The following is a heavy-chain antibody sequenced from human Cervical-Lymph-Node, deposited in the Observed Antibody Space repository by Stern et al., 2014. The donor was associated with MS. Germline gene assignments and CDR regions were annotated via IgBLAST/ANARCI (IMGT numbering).Heavy chain of an antibody. D-gene: IGHD2-21*01. CDR3: AHSRDIRLWYDPYFDY. CDR2: IYWDDDE. CDR1: GFSLSTDGEG. V-gene: IGHV2-5*02. J-gene: IGHJ4*02. Sequence: QVTLKESGPTLVKPTQTLTLTCTFSGFSLSTDGEGVGWIRQPPGKALEWLALIYWDDDERYSPSLKSRLTITKDTSKNQVVLTMTNMDPVDTATYYCAHSRDIRLWYDPYFDYWGQGTLVTVSS.